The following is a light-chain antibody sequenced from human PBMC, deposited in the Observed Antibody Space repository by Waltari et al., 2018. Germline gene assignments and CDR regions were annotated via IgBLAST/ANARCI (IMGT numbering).Light chain of an antibody. V-gene: IGLV2-14*03. CDR2: DVD. CDR1: SSDVGCYMF. J-gene: IGLJ3*02. Sequence: QSALTQPASVSGSPGQSNTIPCTGTSSDVGCYMFVSWYQQHPGNAPKFLIFDVDRRPSGISNRFSGSKSGTTASLTISGLQPEDDAYYYCVSSTTTGTRVFGGGTKLTVL. CDR3: VSSTTTGTRV.